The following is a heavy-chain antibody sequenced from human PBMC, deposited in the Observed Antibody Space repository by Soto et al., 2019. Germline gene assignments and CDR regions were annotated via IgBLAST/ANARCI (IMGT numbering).Heavy chain of an antibody. CDR2: INAGNGNT. CDR1: GYTFTSYA. D-gene: IGHD2-21*01. CDR3: ARHYAVVLYYFDY. V-gene: IGHV1-3*01. J-gene: IGHJ4*02. Sequence: ASVKVSCKASGYTFTSYAMHWVRQAPGQRLEWMGWINAGNGNTKYSQKFQGRVTITRDTSASTACMELSSLRSEDTAVYYCARHYAVVLYYFDYWGQGTLVTVSS.